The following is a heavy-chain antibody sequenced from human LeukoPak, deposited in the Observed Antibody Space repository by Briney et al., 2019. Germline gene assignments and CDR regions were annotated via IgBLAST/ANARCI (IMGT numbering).Heavy chain of an antibody. V-gene: IGHV4-39*01. D-gene: IGHD2-8*01. CDR3: ARRVMRYYFDY. CDR2: IYYSGST. Sequence: WIRQPPGKGLEWIGSIYYSGSTYYNPSLKSRVTISVDTSKNQFSLKLSSVTAADTAVYYCARRVMRYYFDYWGQGTLVTVSS. J-gene: IGHJ4*02.